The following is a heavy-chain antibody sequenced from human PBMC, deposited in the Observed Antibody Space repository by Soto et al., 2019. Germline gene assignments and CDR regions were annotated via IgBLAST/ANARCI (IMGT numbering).Heavy chain of an antibody. V-gene: IGHV2-5*01. D-gene: IGHD3-10*02. CDR1: AFSLSTNGVG. Sequence: QITLKESGPTLVKPTQTVSLTCTFSAFSLSTNGVGVGWIRQPPGKALEWLALIFWNDDKRYSPSLKGRLTITKDTSKIQVVLPTTNMHPVDTATYYCVHTLSSSDYVSWYFELLGRGTLVTVSS. CDR2: IFWNDDK. CDR3: VHTLSSSDYVSWYFEL. J-gene: IGHJ2*01.